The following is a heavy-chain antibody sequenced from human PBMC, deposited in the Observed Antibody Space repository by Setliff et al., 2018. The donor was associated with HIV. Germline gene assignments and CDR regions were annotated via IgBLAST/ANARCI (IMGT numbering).Heavy chain of an antibody. D-gene: IGHD6-19*01. V-gene: IGHV1-3*01. CDR2: INSDKGNT. CDR1: GYTFINYA. CDR3: ATLGVAVTGTVDD. Sequence: ASVKVSCKASGYTFINYAIHWVRQAPGHRLEWMGWINSDKGNTKYSQKFQGRITITRDTSASTAYIEVSSLKSEDTAVYYCATLGVAVTGTVDDWGQGTLVTVSS. J-gene: IGHJ4*02.